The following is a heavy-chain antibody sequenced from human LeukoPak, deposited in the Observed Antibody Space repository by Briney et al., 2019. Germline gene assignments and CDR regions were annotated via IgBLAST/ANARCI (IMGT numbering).Heavy chain of an antibody. J-gene: IGHJ4*02. Sequence: GGSLRLSCAASGFTFSSYSMNWVRQAPGKGLESVSSISSSSSYIYYADSVKGRFTISRDNAKNSLYLQMNRLRAEYTAVYYCARNIVVVPPALGIDYWGQGTLVTVSS. CDR2: ISSSSSYI. D-gene: IGHD2-2*01. CDR1: GFTFSSYS. CDR3: ARNIVVVPPALGIDY. V-gene: IGHV3-21*01.